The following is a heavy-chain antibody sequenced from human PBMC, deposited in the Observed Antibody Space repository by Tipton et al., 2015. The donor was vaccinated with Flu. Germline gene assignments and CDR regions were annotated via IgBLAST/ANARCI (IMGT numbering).Heavy chain of an antibody. V-gene: IGHV4-39*07. CDR2: IYYSGST. CDR1: GDSIRSVTYY. CDR3: ARDTSYCSGGSCDY. J-gene: IGHJ4*02. D-gene: IGHD2-15*01. Sequence: TLSLTCTVSGDSIRSVTYYWGWIRQPPGKGLEWIGNIYYSGSTYYNPSLKSRVTISVDTSKNQFSLKLSPVTAADTAVYYCARDTSYCSGGSCDYWGQGTLVTVSS.